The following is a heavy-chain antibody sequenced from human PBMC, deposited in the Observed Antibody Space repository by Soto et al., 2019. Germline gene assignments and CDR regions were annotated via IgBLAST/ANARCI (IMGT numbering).Heavy chain of an antibody. CDR2: INPNSGGT. J-gene: IGHJ6*02. D-gene: IGHD3-10*01. CDR3: ARGYGSGSYSHYYYYYGMDV. Sequence: ASVKVSCTASGYTFTGYYMHWVRQAPGQGHEWMGWINPNSGGTNYAQKFQGWVTMTRDTSISTAYMELSRLRSDDTAVYYCARGYGSGSYSHYYYYYGMDVWGQGTTVTVSS. CDR1: GYTFTGYY. V-gene: IGHV1-2*04.